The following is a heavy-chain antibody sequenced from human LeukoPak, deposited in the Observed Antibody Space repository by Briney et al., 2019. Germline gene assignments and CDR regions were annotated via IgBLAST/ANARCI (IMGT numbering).Heavy chain of an antibody. J-gene: IGHJ6*03. CDR3: ARAPYYYYYYMDV. CDR2: ISYDGSNK. CDR1: GFTFSSYG. V-gene: IGHV3-30*03. Sequence: GGSLRLSCAASGFTFSSYGMHWVRQAPGKGLEWVAVISYDGSNKYYADSVKGRFTISRDNAKNSLYLQMNSLRAEDTAVYYCARAPYYYYYYMDVWGKGTTVTVSS.